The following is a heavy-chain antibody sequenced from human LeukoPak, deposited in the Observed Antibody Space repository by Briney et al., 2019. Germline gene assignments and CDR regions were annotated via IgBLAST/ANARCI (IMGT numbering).Heavy chain of an antibody. CDR3: ARDRVYYYDSSGYYYYRFDAFDI. CDR1: GFTFSSYA. J-gene: IGHJ3*02. D-gene: IGHD3-22*01. CDR2: ISYDGSNK. Sequence: PGRSLRLSCAASGFTFSSYAMHWVRQAPGKGLEWVAVISYDGSNKYYADSVKGRFTISRDNSKNTLYLQMNSLRADDTAVYYCARDRVYYYDSSGYYYYRFDAFDIWGQGTMVTVSS. V-gene: IGHV3-30*04.